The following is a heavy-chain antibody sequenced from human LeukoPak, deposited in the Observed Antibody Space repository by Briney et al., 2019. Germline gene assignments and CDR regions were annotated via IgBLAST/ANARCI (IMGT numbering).Heavy chain of an antibody. CDR1: GGTFSSYA. D-gene: IGHD6-13*01. CDR3: ASTRNIAAAGTNPDY. J-gene: IGHJ4*02. V-gene: IGHV1-69*01. Sequence: QISCKASGGTFSSYAISWVRQAPGQGLEWMGGIIPIFGTANYAQKIQGRVTITADESTSTAYMELSSLRSEDTAVYYCASTRNIAAAGTNPDYWGQGTLVTVSS. CDR2: IIPIFGTA.